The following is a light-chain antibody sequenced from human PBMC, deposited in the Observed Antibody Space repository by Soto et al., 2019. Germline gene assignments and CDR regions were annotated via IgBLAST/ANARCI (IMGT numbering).Light chain of an antibody. V-gene: IGLV1-44*01. J-gene: IGLJ1*01. CDR3: ATWDDSRKGV. CDR2: TNN. Sequence: QAVVTQPPSASGTPGQRIIISCSGSTSNIESHSVNWYQQVPGTAPKLLIITNNQRPSGVPDRFSGSKSGASASLAISGLQSEDEATYYCATWDDSRKGVFGTGTQLTVL. CDR1: TSNIESHS.